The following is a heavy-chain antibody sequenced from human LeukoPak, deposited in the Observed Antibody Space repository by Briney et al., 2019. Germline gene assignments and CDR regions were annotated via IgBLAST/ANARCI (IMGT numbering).Heavy chain of an antibody. Sequence: AGGSLRLSCAASGFTFRDHHMIWLRQTPGKGLEWLSYISPSGDVVFDAASVVGRISISRDNAKNSLFLQMNSLRAEDTAVYYCARAGYDYDSGNYVEPSYFDLWGQGTLVTVSS. D-gene: IGHD3-22*01. CDR2: ISPSGDVV. J-gene: IGHJ4*02. CDR1: GFTFRDHH. CDR3: ARAGYDYDSGNYVEPSYFDL. V-gene: IGHV3-11*01.